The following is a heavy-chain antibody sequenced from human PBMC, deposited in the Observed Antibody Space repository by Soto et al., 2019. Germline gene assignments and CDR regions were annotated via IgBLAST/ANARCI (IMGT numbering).Heavy chain of an antibody. CDR1: GYTFTGYY. J-gene: IGHJ6*02. D-gene: IGHD6-13*01. Sequence: ASVKVSCKASGYTFTGYYMHWVRQAPGQGLEWMGWINPNSGGTNYAQKFQGWVTMTRDTSISTAYMELSRLRSDDTAVYYCARDHSSSWYGTDYYYGMDVWGHGTTVTVSS. CDR2: INPNSGGT. V-gene: IGHV1-2*04. CDR3: ARDHSSSWYGTDYYYGMDV.